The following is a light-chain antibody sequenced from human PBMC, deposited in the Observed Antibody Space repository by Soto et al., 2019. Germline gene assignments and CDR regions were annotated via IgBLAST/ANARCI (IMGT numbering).Light chain of an antibody. CDR3: QQYNNLPRT. CDR1: QSVSSN. CDR2: GAS. Sequence: EIVMTQSPATLSVSPGERATLSCRASQSVSSNLAWYQQKPGQAPRLLIYGASTRATGIPDRFSGSGSGTEFTLTISSLQSEDFAVYYCQQYNNLPRTFGQGTKVEI. V-gene: IGKV3-15*01. J-gene: IGKJ1*01.